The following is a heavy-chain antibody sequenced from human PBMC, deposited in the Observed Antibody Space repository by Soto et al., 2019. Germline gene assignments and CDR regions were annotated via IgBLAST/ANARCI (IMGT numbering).Heavy chain of an antibody. CDR2: ISGSGGST. D-gene: IGHD3-16*01. V-gene: IGHV3-23*01. Sequence: LRLSCVASGFTFSSYAMSWVRQAPGKGLEWVSAISGSGGSTYYADSVKGRFTISRDNSKNTLYLQMNSLRAEDTAVYYCAKTEPVMITFGGGYWGQGTPVTVSS. J-gene: IGHJ4*02. CDR3: AKTEPVMITFGGGY. CDR1: GFTFSSYA.